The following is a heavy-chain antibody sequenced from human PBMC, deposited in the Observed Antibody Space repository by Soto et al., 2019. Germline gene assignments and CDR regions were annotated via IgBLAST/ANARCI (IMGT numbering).Heavy chain of an antibody. CDR2: IYYSGST. V-gene: IGHV4-39*01. D-gene: IGHD2-2*01. Sequence: PSETLSLTCTVSGGSISSSSYYWGWIRQPPGKGLEWIGSIYYSGSTYYNPSLKSRVTISVDTSKNQFSLKLSSVTAADTAVYYCARHVRAAANFDYWGQGTLVTVSS. J-gene: IGHJ4*02. CDR3: ARHVRAAANFDY. CDR1: GGSISSSSYY.